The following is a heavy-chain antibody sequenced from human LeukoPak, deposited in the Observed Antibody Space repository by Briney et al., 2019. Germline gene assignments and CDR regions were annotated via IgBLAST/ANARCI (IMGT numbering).Heavy chain of an antibody. J-gene: IGHJ6*02. Sequence: ASVKVSCKASGGTFSSYAISWVRQAPGQGLEWMGRIIPILGIANYAQKFQGRVTITADKSTSTAYMELSSLRSEVTAVYYCARVIVVYYYYGMDVWGQGTTVTVSS. V-gene: IGHV1-69*04. CDR3: ARVIVVYYYYGMDV. CDR1: GGTFSSYA. D-gene: IGHD3-22*01. CDR2: IIPILGIA.